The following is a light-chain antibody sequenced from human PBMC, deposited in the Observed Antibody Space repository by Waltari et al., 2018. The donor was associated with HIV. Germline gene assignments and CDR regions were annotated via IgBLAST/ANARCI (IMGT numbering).Light chain of an antibody. CDR1: SSDVGGYNY. V-gene: IGLV2-11*01. Sequence: QSALTPPRSVSGSPGQSVTISCTGTSSDVGGYNYVSWYQQHPGKAPKLMIYDVTKRPSGVPDRFSGSKSGNTASLTISGLQAEDEADYYCCSYAGSYTFGFGGGTKLTVL. J-gene: IGLJ3*02. CDR2: DVT. CDR3: CSYAGSYTFG.